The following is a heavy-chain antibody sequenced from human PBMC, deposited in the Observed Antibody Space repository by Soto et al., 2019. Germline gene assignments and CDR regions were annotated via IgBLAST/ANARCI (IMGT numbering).Heavy chain of an antibody. CDR2: ISYDGGNE. V-gene: IGHV3-30*18. D-gene: IGHD1-1*01. CDR1: GFTFSHYA. CDR3: VKGGTTSAFSTFDS. Sequence: QVQLVESGGGVVQPGRSLRLSCAASGFTFSHYAFHWVRQAPGKGLAWVAGISYDGGNEYYADSEKGRFTISRDSPKNTLYLQMNNLRPEATAVYYCVKGGTTSAFSTFDSWGQGTVVTVSS. J-gene: IGHJ3*02.